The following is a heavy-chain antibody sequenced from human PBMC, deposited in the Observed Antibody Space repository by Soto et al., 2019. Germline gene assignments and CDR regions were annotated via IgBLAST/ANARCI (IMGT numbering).Heavy chain of an antibody. D-gene: IGHD3-22*01. CDR2: ISAYNGNT. CDR3: ARDQYYYDSSGYYSDYYGMDV. V-gene: IGHV1-18*01. Sequence: ASVKVSCKASGYTFTSYGISWVRQAPGQGLEWMGWISAYNGNTNYAQKLQGRVTMTTDTSTSTAYMELRSLRSDDTAVYYCARDQYYYDSSGYYSDYYGMDVWGQGTTVTVSS. CDR1: GYTFTSYG. J-gene: IGHJ6*02.